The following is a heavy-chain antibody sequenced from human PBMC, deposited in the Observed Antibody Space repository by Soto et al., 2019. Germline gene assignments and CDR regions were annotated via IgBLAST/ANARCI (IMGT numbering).Heavy chain of an antibody. Sequence: GGSLRLSCVASGYTFNSHEMNWVRQAPGKGLEWISSISGSGTTNYAESVKGRFTISRDNAHKSLFLEMKDLRVEDTAVYYCARGGIHWGQGTLVTVSS. CDR1: GYTFNSHE. V-gene: IGHV3-48*03. CDR2: ISGSGTT. CDR3: ARGGIH. J-gene: IGHJ4*02. D-gene: IGHD3-16*01.